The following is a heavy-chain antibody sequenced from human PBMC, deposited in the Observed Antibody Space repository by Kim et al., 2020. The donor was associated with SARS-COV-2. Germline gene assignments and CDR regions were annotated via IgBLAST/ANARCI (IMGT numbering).Heavy chain of an antibody. J-gene: IGHJ4*02. CDR2: INGDGSST. CDR1: GFTFSNYG. V-gene: IGHV3-74*01. CDR3: TAYGSGSHYY. Sequence: GGSLRLSCVASGFTFSNYGMYWVRQAPGKGLEWVSRINGDGSSTSYADSVRGRFTISRDNAKNTLYLQMNTLRAEDTAFYYCTAYGSGSHYYWGQVTLVPVSS. D-gene: IGHD3-10*01.